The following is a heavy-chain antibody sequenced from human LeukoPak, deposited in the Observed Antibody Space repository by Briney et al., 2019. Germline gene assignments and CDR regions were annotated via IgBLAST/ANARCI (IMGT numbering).Heavy chain of an antibody. CDR1: GYTFTGYY. J-gene: IGHJ2*01. CDR3: ARSDCSPTNCHNIVDL. V-gene: IGHV1-2*02. D-gene: IGHD2-2*01. CDR2: INPNSGGA. Sequence: GASVKVSCKASGYTFTGYYIHWGRQAPGQGLEWMGWINPNSGGAYHAQNFQGRVTMTSDTSINTAYMEVGRLRSDDTAVYYCARSDCSPTNCHNIVDLWGRGTQVTVSS.